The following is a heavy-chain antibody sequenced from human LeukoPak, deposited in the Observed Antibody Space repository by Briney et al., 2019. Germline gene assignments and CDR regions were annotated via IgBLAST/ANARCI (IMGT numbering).Heavy chain of an antibody. CDR1: GFTFSSYA. V-gene: IGHV3-30*04. CDR2: ISYDGSNK. J-gene: IGHJ5*02. CDR3: ARGGASYYYGSGSYGGQATGWFDP. D-gene: IGHD3-10*01. Sequence: GGSLRLSCAASGFTFSSYAMHWVRQAPGKGLEWVAVISYDGSNKYYADSVKGRFTISRDNSKNTLYLQMNSLRAEDTAVYYCARGGASYYYGSGSYGGQATGWFDPWGQGTLVTVSS.